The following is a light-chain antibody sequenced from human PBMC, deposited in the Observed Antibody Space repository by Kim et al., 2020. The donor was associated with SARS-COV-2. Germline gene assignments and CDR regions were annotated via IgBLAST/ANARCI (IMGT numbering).Light chain of an antibody. J-gene: IGKJ2*01. CDR1: QSVNSN. V-gene: IGKV3-15*01. CDR2: GAS. CDR3: QQYNNWPYT. Sequence: SVSPGERDTLSCKASQSVNSNLAWYQQKPGQAPRLLIYGASTRATGIPARFSGSGSGTEFTLTISSLQSEDFAVYYCQQYNNWPYTFGQGTKLEI.